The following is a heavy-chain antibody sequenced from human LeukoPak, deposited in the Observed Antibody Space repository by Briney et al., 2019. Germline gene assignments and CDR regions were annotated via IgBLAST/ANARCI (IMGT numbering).Heavy chain of an antibody. V-gene: IGHV4-30-4*01. CDR2: IYYSGST. CDR1: VGSISSGDYY. D-gene: IGHD3-10*01. J-gene: IGHJ5*02. Sequence: SQTLSLTCTVSVGSISSGDYYWSWIRQPPGKCLEWIGYIYYSGSTYYNPSLKSRVTISVDTSKNQFSLKLSSVTAADTAVYYCASYYYGSGSYNWFDPWGQGTLVTVSS. CDR3: ASYYYGSGSYNWFDP.